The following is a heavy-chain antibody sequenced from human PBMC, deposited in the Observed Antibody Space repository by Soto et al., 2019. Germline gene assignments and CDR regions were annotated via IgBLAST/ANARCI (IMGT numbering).Heavy chain of an antibody. CDR3: XXXXXXXSASY. CDR1: GFTVSSNY. J-gene: IGHJ4*02. V-gene: IGHV3-66*01. CDR2: IYSGGST. Sequence: EVQLVESGGGLVQPGGSLRLSCAASGFTVSSNYMSWVRQAPGKGLEWVSVIYSGGSTXXAXSVKGRFTISRDNSKNTXXXXXXXXXXXXXXXXXXXXXXXXXSASYWGQGTLVTVSS.